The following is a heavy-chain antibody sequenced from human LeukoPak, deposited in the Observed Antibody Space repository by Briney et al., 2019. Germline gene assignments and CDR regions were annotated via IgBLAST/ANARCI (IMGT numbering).Heavy chain of an antibody. J-gene: IGHJ5*02. Sequence: APVKVSCKASGYTFTDYYMHWVRQAPGQGLEWMGWISPNSGGTNYAQKFQGRVTMTRDTSISTAYMELSRLRSDDTAVYYCARDYVGDNWFDPWGQGTLVTDSS. CDR2: ISPNSGGT. D-gene: IGHD3-16*01. V-gene: IGHV1-2*02. CDR3: ARDYVGDNWFDP. CDR1: GYTFTDYY.